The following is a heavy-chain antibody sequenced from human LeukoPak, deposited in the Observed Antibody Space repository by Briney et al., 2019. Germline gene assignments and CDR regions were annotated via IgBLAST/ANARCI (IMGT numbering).Heavy chain of an antibody. CDR1: GYTFTSYD. CDR2: MNPNSGNT. Sequence: ASVKVSFKASGYTFTSYDINWLRQATGQGLEWMGLMNPNSGNTGYAQRFQGRVTMTRNTSISTAYMELSSLSCEDTAVYYCARLRKIIRNRRSYYYYYYMDVWGKGTTVTVSS. CDR3: ARLRKIIRNRRSYYYYYYMDV. V-gene: IGHV1-8*01. J-gene: IGHJ6*03. D-gene: IGHD1-14*01.